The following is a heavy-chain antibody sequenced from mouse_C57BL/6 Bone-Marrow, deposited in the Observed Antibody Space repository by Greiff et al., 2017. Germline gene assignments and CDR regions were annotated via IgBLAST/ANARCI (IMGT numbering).Heavy chain of an antibody. CDR1: GFTFSDYG. Sequence: DVQLVQSGGGLVKPGCSLKLSCAASGFTFSDYGMHWVRQAPEQGLEWVAYISSASSTIYYADTVKGRFTISRDNAKSTLFLQMTSLRSEDTAMCYCARCAYWGQGTLVTVS. CDR3: ARCAY. CDR2: ISSASSTI. V-gene: IGHV5-17*01. J-gene: IGHJ3*01.